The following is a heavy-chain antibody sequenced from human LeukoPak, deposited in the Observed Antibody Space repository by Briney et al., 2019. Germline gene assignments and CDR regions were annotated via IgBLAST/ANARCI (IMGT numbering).Heavy chain of an antibody. J-gene: IGHJ5*02. CDR2: IIPILGIA. V-gene: IGHV1-69*04. CDR3: AGITMVRGVIGNWFDP. Sequence: ASVKVSCKASGGTFSSYAISWVRQAPGQGLEWMGRIIPILGIANYAQKFQGRVTITADKSTSTAYMELSSLRSEDTAVYYCAGITMVRGVIGNWFDPWGQGTLVTVPS. CDR1: GGTFSSYA. D-gene: IGHD3-10*01.